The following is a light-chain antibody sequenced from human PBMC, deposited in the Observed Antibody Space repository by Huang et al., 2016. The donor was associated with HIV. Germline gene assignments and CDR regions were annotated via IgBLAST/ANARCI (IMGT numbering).Light chain of an antibody. CDR2: GAA. Sequence: VVMTQSPATLSVSPGERATLSCRASQSISTNLAWYQQRPGQAPRPLVYGAASRAPGIPARFIGSGSGTEFTLTITSLQSEDFAVYYCQQYNNWPGFTFGPGTKVDV. CDR1: QSISTN. J-gene: IGKJ3*01. V-gene: IGKV3-15*01. CDR3: QQYNNWPGFT.